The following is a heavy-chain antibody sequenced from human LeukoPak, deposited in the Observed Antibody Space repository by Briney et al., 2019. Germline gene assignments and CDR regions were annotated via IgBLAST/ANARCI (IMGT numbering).Heavy chain of an antibody. CDR2: IYYSGST. CDR1: GGSITSYY. Sequence: ASETLSLTCTVSGGSITSYYWSWIRQPPGKGLEWIGYIYYSGSTNYNPPLKSRATISVDTSKNQFSLRLSSVTAADTAVYYCARGASGYSYGWGQGTLVTVSS. CDR3: ARGASGYSYG. J-gene: IGHJ4*02. V-gene: IGHV4-59*01. D-gene: IGHD5-18*01.